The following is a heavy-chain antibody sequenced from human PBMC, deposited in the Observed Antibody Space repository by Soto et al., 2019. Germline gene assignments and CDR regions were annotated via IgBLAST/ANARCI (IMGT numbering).Heavy chain of an antibody. V-gene: IGHV3-23*01. CDR1: GFTFSSYA. J-gene: IGHJ4*02. D-gene: IGHD6-6*01. CDR2: ISGSGGST. Sequence: GGSLRLSCAASGFTFSSYAMSWVRQAPGKGLEWVSAISGSGGSTYYADSVKGRFTISRDNSKNTLYLQMNSLRAEDTAVYYCAKDNRRGGSSSSKGYWGQGTLVTVSS. CDR3: AKDNRRGGSSSSKGY.